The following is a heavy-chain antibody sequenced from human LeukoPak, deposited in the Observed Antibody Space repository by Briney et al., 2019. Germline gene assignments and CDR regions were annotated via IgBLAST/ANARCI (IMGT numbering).Heavy chain of an antibody. CDR1: GFTFSGSA. Sequence: GGSLRLSCAASGFTFSGSAMHWVRQASGKGLEWVGRIRSKANSYATAYVASVKGRFTISRDDSKNTAYLQMNSLKTEDTAVYYCTRWGDGYNSGYWGQGTLVTVSS. V-gene: IGHV3-73*01. J-gene: IGHJ4*02. CDR2: IRSKANSYAT. CDR3: TRWGDGYNSGY. D-gene: IGHD5-24*01.